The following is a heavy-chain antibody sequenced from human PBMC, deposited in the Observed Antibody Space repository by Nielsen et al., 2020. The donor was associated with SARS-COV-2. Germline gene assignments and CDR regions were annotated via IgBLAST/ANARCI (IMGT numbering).Heavy chain of an antibody. CDR1: GDTFKNYA. J-gene: IGHJ4*02. CDR2: INPITGTT. CDR3: TRGFEGTTDFDF. Sequence: SVKVSCKTSGDTFKNYAINWVRQAPGQGLEWMGGINPITGTTVSAQKFQGRLTITADKSTKTAYMELSSLPSDDTAVFYCTRGFEGTTDFDFWGQGTLVIVSS. V-gene: IGHV1-69*06. D-gene: IGHD1-7*01.